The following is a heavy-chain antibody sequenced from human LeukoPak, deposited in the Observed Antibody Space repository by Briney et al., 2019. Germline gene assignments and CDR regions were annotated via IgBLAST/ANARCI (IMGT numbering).Heavy chain of an antibody. J-gene: IGHJ4*02. CDR2: ISYDGSNK. Sequence: GGSLRLSCAASGFTFSSDAMHWVRQAPGKGLEWVAVISYDGSNKYYADSVKGRFTISRDNSKNTLYLQMNSLRAEDTAVYYCARASDGTEDYWGQGTLVTVSS. CDR3: ARASDGTEDY. V-gene: IGHV3-30*04. D-gene: IGHD5-18*01. CDR1: GFTFSSDA.